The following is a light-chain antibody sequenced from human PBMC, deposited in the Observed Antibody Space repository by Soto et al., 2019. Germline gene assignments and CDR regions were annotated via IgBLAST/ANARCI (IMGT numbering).Light chain of an antibody. Sequence: EIGMTQSPASLSVSPGERATLSCRASQNIYNNLAWYQHKPGQAPRVVIYGASARATGIPARFSGSGSGTQFTLTISSLQSEDFAVYYCQQYYDWSPWTFGQGTKVEV. V-gene: IGKV3-15*01. CDR1: QNIYNN. CDR2: GAS. CDR3: QQYYDWSPWT. J-gene: IGKJ1*01.